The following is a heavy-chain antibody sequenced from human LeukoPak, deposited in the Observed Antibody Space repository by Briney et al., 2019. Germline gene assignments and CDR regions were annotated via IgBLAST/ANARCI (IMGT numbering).Heavy chain of an antibody. Sequence: GSLRLSCAASGFTFSSYWMSWVRQAPEKGLEWIGSIFYTENTYYNPSLESRVTISVDTSKNLFSLKLNSVTAADTAIYYCARQGDAATGGFDSWGQGTLVTVSS. D-gene: IGHD5-18*01. CDR2: IFYTENT. V-gene: IGHV4-39*01. J-gene: IGHJ4*02. CDR1: GFTFSSYW. CDR3: ARQGDAATGGFDS.